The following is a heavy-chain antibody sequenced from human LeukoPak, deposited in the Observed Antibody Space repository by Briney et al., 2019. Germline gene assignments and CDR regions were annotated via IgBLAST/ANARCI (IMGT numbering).Heavy chain of an antibody. J-gene: IGHJ4*02. CDR3: VRGRGTGCHDY. CDR1: GGSFSGYY. CDR2: IYYSGST. V-gene: IGHV4-59*08. Sequence: SETLSLTCAVYGGSFSGYYWSWIRQPPGKGLEWIGYIYYSGSTNYNPSLKSRVTISVDTSKNQFSLKLSSVTAADTAVYYCVRGRGTGCHDYWGQGTLVTVSS. D-gene: IGHD5-24*01.